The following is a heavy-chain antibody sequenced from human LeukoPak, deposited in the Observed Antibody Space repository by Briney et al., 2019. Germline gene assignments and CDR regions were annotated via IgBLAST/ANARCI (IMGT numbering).Heavy chain of an antibody. CDR3: ARQGTRLLGFLDY. CDR1: GESFSGYY. CDR2: ISHSGSA. D-gene: IGHD1-1*01. J-gene: IGHJ4*02. V-gene: IGHV4-34*01. Sequence: SETLSLTCAVYGESFSGYYWSWIRQSPGKGLEWIGEISHSGSASYNPSLKSRVIVSADTSKNQFSLSLRSVTAADTAVYFCARQGTRLLGFLDYWGQGTLVAVSS.